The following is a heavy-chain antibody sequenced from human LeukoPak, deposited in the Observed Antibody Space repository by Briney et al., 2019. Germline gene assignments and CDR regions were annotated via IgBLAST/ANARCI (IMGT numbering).Heavy chain of an antibody. CDR1: GGSISSGGYY. J-gene: IGHJ4*02. D-gene: IGHD6-6*01. CDR3: ARGRFEYRSSSRGDYFDY. CDR2: IYYSGST. V-gene: IGHV4-31*03. Sequence: SETLSLTCTVSGGSISSGGYYWSWIRQHPGKGLEWIGYIYYSGSTYYNPSLKSRVTISVDTSKNQFSLKLSSVTAADTAVYYCARGRFEYRSSSRGDYFDYWGQGTLVTVSS.